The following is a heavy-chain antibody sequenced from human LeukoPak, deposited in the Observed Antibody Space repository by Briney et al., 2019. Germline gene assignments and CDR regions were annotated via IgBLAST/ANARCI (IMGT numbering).Heavy chain of an antibody. CDR3: AKVRTRWLITDYFDL. D-gene: IGHD3-10*01. J-gene: IGHJ4*02. Sequence: PGGSLRLSCAASGFTFSDYYMSWIRQAPGKGLEWVSYISSSGSTIYYADSVKGRFTISRDNFANSVYLRMDSVKFEDTAIYFCAKVRTRWLITDYFDLWGQGTLVTVSS. CDR2: ISSSGSTI. CDR1: GFTFSDYY. V-gene: IGHV3-11*01.